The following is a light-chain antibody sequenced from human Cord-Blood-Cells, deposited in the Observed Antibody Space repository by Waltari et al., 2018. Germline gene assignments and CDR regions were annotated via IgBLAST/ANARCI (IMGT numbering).Light chain of an antibody. CDR1: SNDVGSYNL. J-gene: IGLJ3*02. Sequence: QSALTQPASVSGSPGQSITIPCTGTSNDVGSYNLVSWYQQHPGKAPKLMIYEGSKRPSVVSNRFAGSKSGNTASLTISGLQAEDEADYYCCSYAGSSTWVFGGGTKLTVL. CDR2: EGS. CDR3: CSYAGSSTWV. V-gene: IGLV2-23*01.